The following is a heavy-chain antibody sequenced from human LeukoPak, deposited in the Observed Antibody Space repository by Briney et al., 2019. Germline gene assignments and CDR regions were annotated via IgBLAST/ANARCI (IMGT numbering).Heavy chain of an antibody. V-gene: IGHV3-21*01. D-gene: IGHD2-2*01. Sequence: GGSLRLSCAASGFTFSDYTMNWVRQAPGKGLEWLSSIGTAGNYIFYADSVQGRFTISRDNANDSLYLEMKSLRVEDTATYYCATNLFCASASCLWGQEPWSPYLQ. CDR3: ATNLFCASASCL. CDR2: IGTAGNYI. CDR1: GFTFSDYT. J-gene: IGHJ4*02.